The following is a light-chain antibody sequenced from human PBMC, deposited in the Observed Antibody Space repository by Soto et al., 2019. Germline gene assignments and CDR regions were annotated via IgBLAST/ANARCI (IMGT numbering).Light chain of an antibody. J-gene: IGKJ2*01. Sequence: DIQMTQSPSTLSASVGDRVIITCRASQSINSWLAWYQRKPGKAPKLLIYKASTLESGVPSRFSGSASGTEFTLTISSLQPDDFATYYCQQYNNYPYTFGQGTELEIK. V-gene: IGKV1-5*03. CDR3: QQYNNYPYT. CDR2: KAS. CDR1: QSINSW.